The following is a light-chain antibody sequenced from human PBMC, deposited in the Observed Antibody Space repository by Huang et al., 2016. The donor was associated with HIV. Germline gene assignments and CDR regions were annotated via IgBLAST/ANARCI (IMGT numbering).Light chain of an antibody. J-gene: IGKJ1*01. Sequence: DIQMTQSPSTLSASVGDRVTITCRASQSISYWLAWYQQKPGKAPNLLIYKSSTLQSGVPSRFSGSGSGTEFTLTISSLQPDDFATHYCQQYNSYSWTFGQGTKVEIK. CDR2: KSS. CDR3: QQYNSYSWT. CDR1: QSISYW. V-gene: IGKV1-5*03.